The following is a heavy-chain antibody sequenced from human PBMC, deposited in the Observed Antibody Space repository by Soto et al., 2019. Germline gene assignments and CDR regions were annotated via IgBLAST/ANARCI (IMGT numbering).Heavy chain of an antibody. Sequence: EVQLLESGGGLVQPGGSLRLSCAASGFTFSSYAMSWVRQAPGKGLEWVSAISGSGGSTYYADSVKGRFTISRDNSKNTLYLQMNSLRAEDTAVDYCAKVSVQYDILTGYYGRGGDFDYWGQGTLVTVSS. V-gene: IGHV3-23*01. CDR1: GFTFSSYA. J-gene: IGHJ4*02. D-gene: IGHD3-9*01. CDR3: AKVSVQYDILTGYYGRGGDFDY. CDR2: ISGSGGST.